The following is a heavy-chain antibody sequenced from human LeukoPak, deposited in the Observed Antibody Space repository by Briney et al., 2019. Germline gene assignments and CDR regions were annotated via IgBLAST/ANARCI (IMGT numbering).Heavy chain of an antibody. CDR3: ASGPTDITMIAAGAFDL. CDR2: IIPIFGTA. D-gene: IGHD3-22*01. Sequence: ASVKVSCKASGGTFSSYAISWVRQAPGQGLEWMGGIIPIFGTANYAQKFQGRVTITADESTSTAYMELSSLRSEDTAVYYCASGPTDITMIAAGAFDLWGQGTMVTVSS. CDR1: GGTFSSYA. J-gene: IGHJ3*01. V-gene: IGHV1-69*13.